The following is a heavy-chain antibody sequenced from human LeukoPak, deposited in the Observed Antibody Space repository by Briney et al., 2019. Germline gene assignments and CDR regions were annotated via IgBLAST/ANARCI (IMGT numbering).Heavy chain of an antibody. CDR3: AGTGAARLGY. V-gene: IGHV4-34*01. Sequence: SETLSLTCAVYGGSFSGYYWSWIRQPPGKGLEWIGEINHSGSTNYNPSLKSRVTISVDTSKNQFSLKLSSVTAADTAVYYCAGTGAARLGYWGQGTLVAVSS. CDR2: INHSGST. J-gene: IGHJ4*02. D-gene: IGHD6-6*01. CDR1: GGSFSGYY.